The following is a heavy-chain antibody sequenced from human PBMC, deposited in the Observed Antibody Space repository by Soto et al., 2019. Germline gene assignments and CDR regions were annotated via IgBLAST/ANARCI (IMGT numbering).Heavy chain of an antibody. J-gene: IGHJ4*02. CDR2: ISYGGGST. D-gene: IGHD3-22*01. CDR1: GFTLSSHA. V-gene: IGHV3-23*01. CDR3: AKGESYYYDSSGYWNY. Sequence: GGALRLSCAASGFTLSSHAMNWVRQAPGEGLEWVSGISYGGGSTNYADSVKGRFTISRDNSKNTLYLQMNSLRGEDTAVYYCAKGESYYYDSSGYWNYWGQGTLVTVSS.